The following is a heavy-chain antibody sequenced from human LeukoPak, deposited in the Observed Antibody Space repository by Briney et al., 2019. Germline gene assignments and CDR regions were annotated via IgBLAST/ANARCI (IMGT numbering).Heavy chain of an antibody. CDR2: IYYSGST. CDR1: GGSISSYY. J-gene: IGHJ4*02. D-gene: IGHD2-2*01. Sequence: SETLSLTCTVSGGSISSYYWSWIRQPPGKGLEWIGYIYYSGSTNYNPSLKSRVTISVDTSKNQFSLKLSSVTAADTAVYYCARHKRRIVVVPAAGFDYRGQGTLVTVSS. CDR3: ARHKRRIVVVPAAGFDY. V-gene: IGHV4-59*08.